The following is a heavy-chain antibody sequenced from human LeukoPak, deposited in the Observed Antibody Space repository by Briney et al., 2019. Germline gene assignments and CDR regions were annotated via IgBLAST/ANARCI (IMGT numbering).Heavy chain of an antibody. Sequence: GESLKISCKGSGYSFTSYWIGWVRQMPGKGLEWMGIIYPGDSDTRYSPSFQGQVTISADKSISPASLQWSSLKASDTAMYYCARSVYYYGSGLNYGMDVWGQGTTVTVSS. D-gene: IGHD3-10*01. J-gene: IGHJ6*02. CDR1: GYSFTSYW. V-gene: IGHV5-51*01. CDR3: ARSVYYYGSGLNYGMDV. CDR2: IYPGDSDT.